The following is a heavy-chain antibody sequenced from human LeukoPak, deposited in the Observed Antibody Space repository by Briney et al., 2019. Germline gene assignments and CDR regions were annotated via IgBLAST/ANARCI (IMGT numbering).Heavy chain of an antibody. CDR2: IDGSGSLT. CDR3: GRVSTVTANFDY. Sequence: GGSLRLSCGASGFTFSRHAMNWVRQPPGTGLELVSGIDGSGSLTFYADSVKGRFTISRDNSENRLYLQMNSLRAEDTAVYYCGRVSTVTANFDYWGQGSLVTVSS. D-gene: IGHD2-21*02. CDR1: GFTFSRHA. J-gene: IGHJ4*02. V-gene: IGHV3-23*01.